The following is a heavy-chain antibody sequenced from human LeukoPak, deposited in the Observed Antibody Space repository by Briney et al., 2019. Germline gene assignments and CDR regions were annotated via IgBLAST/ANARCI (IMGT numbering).Heavy chain of an antibody. D-gene: IGHD2-15*01. CDR1: GYTFTSYG. CDR3: ARDLGYCSGGSCYSRGFGWFDP. Sequence: ASVKVSCKASGYTFTSYGISWVRQAPGQGLEWMGWISAYNGNTNYAQKFQGRVTITADKSTSTAYMELSSLRSEDTAVYYCARDLGYCSGGSCYSRGFGWFDPWGQGTLVTVSS. J-gene: IGHJ5*02. CDR2: ISAYNGNT. V-gene: IGHV1-18*01.